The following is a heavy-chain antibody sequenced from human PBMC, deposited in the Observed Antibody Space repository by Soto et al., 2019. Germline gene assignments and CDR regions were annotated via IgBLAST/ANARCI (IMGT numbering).Heavy chain of an antibody. J-gene: IGHJ3*02. V-gene: IGHV3-33*01. Sequence: GGSLRLSCAASGFTFSSYGMHWVRQAPGKGLEWVAVIWYDGSNKYYADSVKGRFTISRDNSKNTLYLQMNSLKTEDTAVYYCTAWVVVTAISAFAIWGQGTMVTVSS. CDR3: TAWVVVTAISAFAI. CDR2: IWYDGSNK. D-gene: IGHD2-21*02. CDR1: GFTFSSYG.